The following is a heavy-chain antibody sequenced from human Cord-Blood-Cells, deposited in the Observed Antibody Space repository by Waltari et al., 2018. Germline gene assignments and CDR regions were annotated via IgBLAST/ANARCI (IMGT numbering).Heavy chain of an antibody. Sequence: QLQEGGGRLVKASENLSPTVAGQGRSLSGYFLGWIRQPPGKGLEWIGEINHSGSTNYNPSLKSRVTISVDTSKNQFSLKLSSVTAADTAVYYCARVVVTAIPDYWGQGTLVTVSS. CDR2: INHSGST. J-gene: IGHJ4*02. CDR1: GRSLSGYF. V-gene: IGHV4-34*01. D-gene: IGHD2-21*02. CDR3: ARVVVTAIPDY.